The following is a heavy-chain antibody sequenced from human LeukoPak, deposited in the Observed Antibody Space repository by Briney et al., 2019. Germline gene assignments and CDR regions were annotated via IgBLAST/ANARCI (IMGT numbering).Heavy chain of an antibody. Sequence: GGSLRLSCAASGSTFSSYIMNWVRQAPGKGLAWVAVISYDGSNKYYADTVEGRFTISRDNSKNTLYLQMNSLRAEDTAVYYCAKDAGSVVVTASSFDYWGQGTLVTVSS. J-gene: IGHJ4*02. D-gene: IGHD2-21*02. V-gene: IGHV3-30*18. CDR2: ISYDGSNK. CDR3: AKDAGSVVVTASSFDY. CDR1: GSTFSSYI.